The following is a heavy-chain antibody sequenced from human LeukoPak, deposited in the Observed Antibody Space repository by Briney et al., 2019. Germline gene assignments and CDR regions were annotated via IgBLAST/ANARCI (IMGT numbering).Heavy chain of an antibody. Sequence: GGSLRLSCAASRFTFSDHYIDWLRQAPGKGREGVGRSRDKGNSYTTAYAASVRGRFTISRDDSKNSLYLQMNSLKIEDTAVYYCTKLARAPRDFDYWGQGTLVTVSS. CDR1: RFTFSDHY. D-gene: IGHD3-10*01. CDR2: SRDKGNSYTT. J-gene: IGHJ4*01. V-gene: IGHV3-72*01. CDR3: TKLARAPRDFDY.